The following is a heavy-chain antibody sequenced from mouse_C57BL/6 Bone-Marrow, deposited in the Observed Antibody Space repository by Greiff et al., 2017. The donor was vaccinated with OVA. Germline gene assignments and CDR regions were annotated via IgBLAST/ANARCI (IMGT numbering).Heavy chain of an antibody. Sequence: QVQLQQPGAELVRPGSSVKLSCKASGYTFTSYWMDWVKQRPGQGLEWIGNIYPSDSETHYNQKFKDKATLTVDKSSSTSYMQLSSLTSEDSAVYYCASGDYDFDYWGQGTTLTVSS. CDR2: IYPSDSET. CDR1: GYTFTSYW. D-gene: IGHD2-4*01. J-gene: IGHJ2*01. CDR3: ASGDYDFDY. V-gene: IGHV1-61*01.